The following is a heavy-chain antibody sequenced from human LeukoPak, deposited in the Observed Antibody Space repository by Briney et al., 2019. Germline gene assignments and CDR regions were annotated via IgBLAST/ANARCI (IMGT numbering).Heavy chain of an antibody. Sequence: SETLSLTCTVSGGSISSYYWSWLRQPPGKGLEWIGYIYYSGSTNYNPSLKSRVTISVDTSKNQFSLKLSSVTAADTAVYYCARHSSSWYFYFDYWGQGTLVTVSS. D-gene: IGHD6-13*01. CDR2: IYYSGST. CDR3: ARHSSSWYFYFDY. V-gene: IGHV4-59*01. CDR1: GGSISSYY. J-gene: IGHJ4*02.